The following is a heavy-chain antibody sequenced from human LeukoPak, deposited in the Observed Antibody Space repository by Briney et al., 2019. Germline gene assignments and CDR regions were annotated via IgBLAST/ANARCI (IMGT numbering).Heavy chain of an antibody. J-gene: IGHJ6*02. CDR3: ARDSSSWYVGGYYYYYGMDV. Sequence: GGSLRLPCAASGFTFSSYSMNWVRQAPGKGLEWVSSISSSSSYIYYADSVKGRFTISRDNAKNSLYLQMNSLRAEDTAVYYCARDSSSWYVGGYYYYYGMDVWGQGTTVTVSS. CDR1: GFTFSSYS. CDR2: ISSSSSYI. V-gene: IGHV3-21*01. D-gene: IGHD6-13*01.